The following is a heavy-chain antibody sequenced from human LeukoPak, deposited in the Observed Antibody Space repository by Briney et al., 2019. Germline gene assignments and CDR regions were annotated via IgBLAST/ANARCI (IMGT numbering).Heavy chain of an antibody. V-gene: IGHV1-2*02. J-gene: IGHJ4*02. CDR3: ARGPSDASFDY. D-gene: IGHD1-26*01. CDR1: GYTFSAYY. CDR2: INPINGGI. Sequence: ASGKVSCKTSGYTFSAYYIHWMRQAPGQGFEWMGWINPINGGIRVAQKFQGRVTMTRDTSMNTVYVEISGLLTDDTAVYFCARGPSDASFDYWGQGTLVTVSS.